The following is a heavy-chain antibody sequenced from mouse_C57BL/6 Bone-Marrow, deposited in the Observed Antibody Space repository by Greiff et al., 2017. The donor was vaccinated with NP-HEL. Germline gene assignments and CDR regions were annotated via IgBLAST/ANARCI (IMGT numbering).Heavy chain of an antibody. D-gene: IGHD1-1*01. CDR3: ARDGEYYGSSYGYFDV. CDR2: FYPGSGSI. CDR1: GYTFTEYT. J-gene: IGHJ1*03. V-gene: IGHV1-62-2*01. Sequence: VKLVESGAELVKPGASVKLSCKASGYTFTEYTIHWVKQRSGQGLEWIGWFYPGSGSIKYNEKFKDKATLTADKSSSTVYMDLSRLTSEDSAVYFCARDGEYYGSSYGYFDVWGTGTTVTVSS.